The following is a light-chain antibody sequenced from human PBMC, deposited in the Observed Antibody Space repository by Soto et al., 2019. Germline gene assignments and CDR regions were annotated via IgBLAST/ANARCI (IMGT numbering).Light chain of an antibody. CDR3: SSHTSSNSVA. V-gene: IGLV2-14*03. Sequence: QSALTQPASVSGSPGQSITIPCTGTSSDVGRYNYVSWYQQHPGKAPKLLIDDVSNRPSGVSNRFSGSKSRNTASLTVSGLQAEDEADYYCSSHTSSNSVAFGGGTKLTVL. J-gene: IGLJ2*01. CDR2: DVS. CDR1: SSDVGRYNY.